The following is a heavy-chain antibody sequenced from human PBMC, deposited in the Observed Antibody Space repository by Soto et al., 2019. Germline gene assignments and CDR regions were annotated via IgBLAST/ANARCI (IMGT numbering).Heavy chain of an antibody. CDR3: AGGYCSSTSCFGAFDI. D-gene: IGHD2-2*01. CDR2: IWYDGSNK. Sequence: QVQLVESGGGVVQPGRSLRLSCAASGFTFSSYGMHWVRQAPGKGLEWVAVIWYDGSNKYYADSVKGRFTISRDNSKNTLYLQMNSLRAEDTAVYYCAGGYCSSTSCFGAFDIWGQGIMVTVSS. J-gene: IGHJ3*02. CDR1: GFTFSSYG. V-gene: IGHV3-33*01.